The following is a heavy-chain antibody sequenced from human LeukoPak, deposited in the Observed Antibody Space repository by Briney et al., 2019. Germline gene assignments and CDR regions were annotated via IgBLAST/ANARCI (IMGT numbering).Heavy chain of an antibody. CDR2: ISSSSSYI. CDR3: ARDFGIFGVVN. CDR1: GFTFSSYS. Sequence: GGSLRLSCAASGFTFSSYSMNWVRQAPGKGLEWVSSISSSSSYIYYADSVKGRFTISRDNAKNSLYLQMNSLRAEDTAVYYCARDFGIFGVVNWGQGTLVTVSS. D-gene: IGHD3-3*01. V-gene: IGHV3-21*01. J-gene: IGHJ4*02.